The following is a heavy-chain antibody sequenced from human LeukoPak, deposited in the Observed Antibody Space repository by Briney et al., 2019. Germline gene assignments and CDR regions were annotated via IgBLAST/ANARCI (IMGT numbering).Heavy chain of an antibody. CDR1: GFTFSNFG. D-gene: IGHD6-13*01. CDR2: ISYDGSNK. V-gene: IGHV3-30*18. Sequence: GGSLRLSCAASGFTFSNFGMHWVRQAPGKGLEWVALISYDGSNKYYADSVKGRFTISRDNSKNTLYLQMNSLRAEDTAVYYCAKAGYTSSWPLDNWGQGTQVTVSS. J-gene: IGHJ4*02. CDR3: AKAGYTSSWPLDN.